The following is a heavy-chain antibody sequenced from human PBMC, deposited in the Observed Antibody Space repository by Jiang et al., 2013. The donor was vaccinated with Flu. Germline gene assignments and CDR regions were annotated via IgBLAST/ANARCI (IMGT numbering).Heavy chain of an antibody. V-gene: IGHV4-59*01. J-gene: IGHJ3*02. CDR2: IYYSGST. CDR3: AREDGDYGGNFGAFDI. D-gene: IGHD4-23*01. Sequence: GLVKPSETLSLTCTVSGGSISSYYWSWIRQPPGKGLEWIGYIYYSGSTNYNPSLKSRVTISVDTSKNQFSLKLSSVTAADTAVYYCAREDGDYGGNFGAFDIWGQGTMVTVSS. CDR1: GGSISSYY.